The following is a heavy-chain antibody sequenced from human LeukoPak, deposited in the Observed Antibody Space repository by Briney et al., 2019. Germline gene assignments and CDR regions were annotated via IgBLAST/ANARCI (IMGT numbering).Heavy chain of an antibody. CDR3: ATRGQYCSGGSCYSLAWYFDL. CDR2: FDPEDGET. Sequence: GASVKVSCKVSGYTLTELSMHWVRQAPGKGLEWMGGFDPEDGETIYAQKFQGRVTMTEDTSTDTAYMELSSLRSEDTAAYYCATRGQYCSGGSCYSLAWYFDLWGRGTLVTVSS. D-gene: IGHD2-15*01. V-gene: IGHV1-24*01. J-gene: IGHJ2*01. CDR1: GYTLTELS.